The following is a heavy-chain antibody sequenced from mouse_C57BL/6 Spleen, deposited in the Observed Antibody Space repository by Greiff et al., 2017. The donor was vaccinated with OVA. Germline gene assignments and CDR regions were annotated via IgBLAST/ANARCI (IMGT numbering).Heavy chain of an antibody. Sequence: QVQLKESGAELARPGASVKLSCKASGYTFTSYGISWVKQRTGQGLEWIGEIYPRSGNTYYNEKFKGKATLTADKSSSTAYMELRSLTSEDSAVYFCARRRDDWVRRNWTHYAMDYWGQGTSVTVSS. V-gene: IGHV1-81*01. CDR3: ARRRDDWVRRNWTHYAMDY. CDR1: GYTFTSYG. D-gene: IGHD2-14*01. J-gene: IGHJ4*01. CDR2: IYPRSGNT.